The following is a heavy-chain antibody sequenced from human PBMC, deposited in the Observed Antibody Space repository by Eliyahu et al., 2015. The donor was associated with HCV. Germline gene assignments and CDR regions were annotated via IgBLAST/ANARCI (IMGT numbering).Heavy chain of an antibody. CDR3: AKGVVGTSVVLIALFSDYWYFDL. Sequence: EEELVESGGGLVQPGGSLRLXCAASGFTFSXYAXSWVRQAPRKGLEWVSTISGNSVSTYYADSVRGRFTISRDNSMNTLYLRLNSLRAEDTAVYYCAKGVVGTSVVLIALFSDYWYFDLWGRGTPVTVSS. CDR1: GFTFSXYA. D-gene: IGHD2-21*01. J-gene: IGHJ2*01. V-gene: IGHV3-23*04. CDR2: ISGNSVST.